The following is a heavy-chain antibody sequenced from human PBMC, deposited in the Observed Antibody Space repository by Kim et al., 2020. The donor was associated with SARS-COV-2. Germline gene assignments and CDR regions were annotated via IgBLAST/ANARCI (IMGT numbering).Heavy chain of an antibody. J-gene: IGHJ4*02. Sequence: GGSLRLSCAASGFTFSGSAIHWVRQASGKGLEWVGRIKSKAKSYATAYAASAKGRFTISRDDSKNTAYLQMNSLKTEDTAVYYCTRLGEYTSRFDYWGQGTLVTVSS. D-gene: IGHD3-16*01. CDR1: GFTFSGSA. CDR3: TRLGEYTSRFDY. V-gene: IGHV3-73*01. CDR2: IKSKAKSYAT.